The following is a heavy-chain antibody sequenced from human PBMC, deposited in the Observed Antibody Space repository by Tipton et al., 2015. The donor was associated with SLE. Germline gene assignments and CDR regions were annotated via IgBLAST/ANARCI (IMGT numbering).Heavy chain of an antibody. J-gene: IGHJ3*02. Sequence: TLSLTCTVSGGSISSSSYYWGWIRQPPGKGLEWIGSIYYSGSTYYNPSLKSRVTISVDTSKNQFSLKLSSVTAADTAVYYCAREFISSSGAFYIWGQGPMVTVSS. CDR3: AREFISSSGAFYI. V-gene: IGHV4-39*07. CDR2: IYYSGST. CDR1: GGSISSSSYY. D-gene: IGHD6-13*01.